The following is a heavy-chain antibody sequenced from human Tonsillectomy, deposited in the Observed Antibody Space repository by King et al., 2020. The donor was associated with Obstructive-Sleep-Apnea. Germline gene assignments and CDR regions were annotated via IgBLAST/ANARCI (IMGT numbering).Heavy chain of an antibody. Sequence: VQLVESGGGLVQPGRSLRLSCAASGFTFDDYAMHWVRQAPGKGLEWVSGLNWNSAGIVYADSVKGRFTISRDSAKNSLDLQMNSLRAEDTAFYYCAKVGVYDILTGLGYFQHWGQGTLVTVSS. D-gene: IGHD3-9*01. CDR1: GFTFDDYA. CDR3: AKVGVYDILTGLGYFQH. CDR2: LNWNSAGI. J-gene: IGHJ1*01. V-gene: IGHV3-9*01.